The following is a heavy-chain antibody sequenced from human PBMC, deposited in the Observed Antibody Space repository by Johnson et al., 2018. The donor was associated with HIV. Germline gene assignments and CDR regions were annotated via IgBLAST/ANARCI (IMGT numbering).Heavy chain of an antibody. J-gene: IGHJ3*02. CDR1: GFTFADYA. V-gene: IGHV3-20*04. CDR3: ARGPFYYYDLTRALDI. CDR2: VSWNGGGI. D-gene: IGHD3-22*01. Sequence: VQLVESGGGVVRPGGSLRLSCAASGFTFADYAMHWVRQAPGKGLGWVSGVSWNGGGIGYEDSVTGRFTISRENAKNSLYLQMNSLRAVDTAMYFCARGPFYYYDLTRALDIWGQGTGVTVSS.